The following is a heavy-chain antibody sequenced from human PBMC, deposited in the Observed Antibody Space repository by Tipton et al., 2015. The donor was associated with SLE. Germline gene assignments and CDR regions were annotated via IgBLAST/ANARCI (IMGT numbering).Heavy chain of an antibody. Sequence: TLSLTCAVYGGSFSGYYWSWIRQPPGKGLEWIGEINHSGSTNYNPSLKSRVTISVDTSKNQFSLKLSSVTAADTAVDSCARGQGYCSSTSCPLGFDYWGQGTLVTVPS. D-gene: IGHD2-2*01. CDR2: INHSGST. V-gene: IGHV4-34*01. CDR3: ARGQGYCSSTSCPLGFDY. J-gene: IGHJ4*02. CDR1: GGSFSGYY.